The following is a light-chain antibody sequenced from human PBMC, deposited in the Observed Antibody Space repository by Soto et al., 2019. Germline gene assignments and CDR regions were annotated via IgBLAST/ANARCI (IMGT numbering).Light chain of an antibody. CDR3: QQYNNWPS. CDR2: DIS. V-gene: IGKV3-15*01. CDR1: QTVSRN. J-gene: IGKJ5*01. Sequence: VMTHSPPTLCLSPLAIATPSCRASQTVSRNLAWYQQRPGQAPRLLIYDISNRATGVPARFSGSGSKTEFTLTIRSLQSEDFAVYFCQQYNNWPSFGQGTRLETK.